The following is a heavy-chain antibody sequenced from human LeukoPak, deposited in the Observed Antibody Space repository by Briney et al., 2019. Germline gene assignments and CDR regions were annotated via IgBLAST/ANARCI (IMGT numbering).Heavy chain of an antibody. D-gene: IGHD4-23*01. V-gene: IGHV3-9*01. CDR3: AKVGGDI. CDR1: GFTFDDYA. Sequence: GGSLRLSCAASGFTFDDYAMHWARHAAGKGLEWVSGISWNSGSIGYADSVKGRFTISRDNAKSSLYLQMNSLRAEDTALYYCAKVGGDIWGQGTMVTVSS. CDR2: ISWNSGSI. J-gene: IGHJ3*02.